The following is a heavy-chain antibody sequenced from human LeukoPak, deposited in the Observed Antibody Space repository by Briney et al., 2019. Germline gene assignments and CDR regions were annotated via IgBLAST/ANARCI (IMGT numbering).Heavy chain of an antibody. CDR3: ARLATFSTVPPRGQTGSDA. V-gene: IGHV4-59*01. CDR1: GGSISSYY. D-gene: IGHD3/OR15-3a*01. Sequence: PSETLSLTCTVSGGSISSYYWSWIRQPPGKGLEWIGHIYYSGSTNYNPSLKSRVTILVDASRNHFSLKVSSVTAADTAVYYCARLATFSTVPPRGQTGSDAGGRGTLVTAS. CDR2: IYYSGST. J-gene: IGHJ5*02.